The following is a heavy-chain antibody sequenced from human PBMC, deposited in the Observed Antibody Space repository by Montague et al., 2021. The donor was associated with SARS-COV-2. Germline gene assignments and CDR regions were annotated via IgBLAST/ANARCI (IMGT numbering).Heavy chain of an antibody. CDR1: GGSITSYY. CDR3: ARSGFYDLLTGYSFGSIDP. D-gene: IGHD3-9*01. CDR2: IYYTGST. J-gene: IGHJ5*02. V-gene: IGHV4-59*01. Sequence: SETLSITCTVSGGSITSYYWSWIRRPPWKGLEWIGHIYYTGSTNYNPSLKSRGTISVDKSKNQFSLRLSSVTAADTAVYYCARSGFYDLLTGYSFGSIDPWGQGTLVTVSS.